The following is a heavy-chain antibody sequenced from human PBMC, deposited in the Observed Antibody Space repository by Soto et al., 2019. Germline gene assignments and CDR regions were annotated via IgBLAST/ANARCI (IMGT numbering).Heavy chain of an antibody. D-gene: IGHD3-10*01. Sequence: PSETLSLTCAVYGGSFSGYYWSWIRQPPGKGLEWIGEINHSGSTNYNPSLKSRVTISEDTSKNQFSLKLSSVTAADTAVYYCARVGVTMVRGVIKGGYYYYYYMDVWGKGTTVTVSS. CDR1: GGSFSGYY. J-gene: IGHJ6*03. V-gene: IGHV4-34*01. CDR2: INHSGST. CDR3: ARVGVTMVRGVIKGGYYYYYYMDV.